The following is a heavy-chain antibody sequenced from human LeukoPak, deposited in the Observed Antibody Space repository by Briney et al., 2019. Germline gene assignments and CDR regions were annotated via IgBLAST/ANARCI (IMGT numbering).Heavy chain of an antibody. Sequence: GGSLRLSCAASGFIFSSCWMSRVRQAPGKGLEWVANIKQDGSEKYDVDSVKGRFTISRDNAKNSLYLQMNSLRAEDTAVYYCARDRGFDFDYWGQGTLVTVSS. V-gene: IGHV3-7*01. J-gene: IGHJ4*02. CDR2: IKQDGSEK. CDR3: ARDRGFDFDY. D-gene: IGHD3-22*01. CDR1: GFIFSSCW.